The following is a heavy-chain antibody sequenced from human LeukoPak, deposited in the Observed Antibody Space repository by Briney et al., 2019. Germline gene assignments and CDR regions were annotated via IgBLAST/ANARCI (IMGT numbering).Heavy chain of an antibody. J-gene: IGHJ4*02. Sequence: GGSLRLSCAASGFTFYSYAMSWVRQAPGKGLEWVSAISGSGDNTYYADSVKGRFTISRDNSKNTLYLQMNSLRAEDTAVYYCANERDYYNRSYFDYWGQGTLVTVSS. CDR3: ANERDYYNRSYFDY. V-gene: IGHV3-23*01. D-gene: IGHD3-10*01. CDR2: ISGSGDNT. CDR1: GFTFYSYA.